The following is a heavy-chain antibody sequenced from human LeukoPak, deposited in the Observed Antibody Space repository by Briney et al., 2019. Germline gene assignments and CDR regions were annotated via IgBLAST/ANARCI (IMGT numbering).Heavy chain of an antibody. CDR2: IYSNGSV. Sequence: SETLSLTCTVSGGSISSYYWSWIRQPPGERLEWIGYIYSNGSVNYNPSLKSRVTLSVDTSKNQFSLKVSSVTAADTAVYYCARNSGAFDYWGRGTLVTVSS. CDR1: GGSISSYY. CDR3: ARNSGAFDY. D-gene: IGHD6-19*01. V-gene: IGHV4-59*01. J-gene: IGHJ4*02.